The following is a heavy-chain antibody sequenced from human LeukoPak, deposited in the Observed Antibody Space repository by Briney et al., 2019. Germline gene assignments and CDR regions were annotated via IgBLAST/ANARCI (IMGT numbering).Heavy chain of an antibody. D-gene: IGHD3/OR15-3a*01. J-gene: IGHJ4*02. Sequence: PGGSLRLSCAAPGFTFSDYYMSWIRQAPGKGLEWVSYISSSSSYTNYADSVKGRFTISRDNAKNSLYLQMNSLRAEDTAVYYCVSGTGYYIDYWGQGTLVTVSS. CDR1: GFTFSDYY. V-gene: IGHV3-11*06. CDR2: ISSSSSYT. CDR3: VSGTGYYIDY.